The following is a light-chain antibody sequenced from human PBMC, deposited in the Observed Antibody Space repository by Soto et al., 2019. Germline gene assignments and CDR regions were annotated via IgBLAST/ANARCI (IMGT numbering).Light chain of an antibody. Sequence: QSALTQPASVSGSPGQSITLSCTGTSSDIGGYDYVSWYQRHPGKAPKLIIYDVNNRPSGVSNRFSGSKSGNTASLTISGLQAEDEADYYCTSSASGSSPVVLGGGTKVTVL. CDR1: SSDIGGYDY. J-gene: IGLJ2*01. CDR3: TSSASGSSPVV. CDR2: DVN. V-gene: IGLV2-14*01.